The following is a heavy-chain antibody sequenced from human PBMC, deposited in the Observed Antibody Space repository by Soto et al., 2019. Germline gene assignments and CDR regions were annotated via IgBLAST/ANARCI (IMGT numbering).Heavy chain of an antibody. CDR2: IKSKTDGGTA. D-gene: IGHD4-17*01. V-gene: IGHV3-15*07. CDR1: GFTLRWAW. CDR3: VTDHGDSPHARGKAFDL. Sequence: EVQVVESGGGLVKPGGSLRLSCATSGFTLRWAWMNWVRQAPGKGLEWVGRIKSKTDGGTADYAEPVEGRFTISREDSKNTVYLPMNSLKTEDTAVYYCVTDHGDSPHARGKAFDLWGQGTRVTVSS. J-gene: IGHJ3*01.